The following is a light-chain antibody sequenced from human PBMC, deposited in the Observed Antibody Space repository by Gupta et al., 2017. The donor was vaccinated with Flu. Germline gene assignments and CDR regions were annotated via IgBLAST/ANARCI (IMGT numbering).Light chain of an antibody. V-gene: IGLV1-44*01. CDR1: SSIGSAT. Sequence: SSIGSATVSWYQQVPGMAPRLLIFANNQRPAGVPGRFSGSKSGTSASLAISGLQPEDEGDYYCATWIDALSGPVFGGGTKLVVL. CDR3: ATWIDALSGPV. CDR2: ANN. J-gene: IGLJ2*01.